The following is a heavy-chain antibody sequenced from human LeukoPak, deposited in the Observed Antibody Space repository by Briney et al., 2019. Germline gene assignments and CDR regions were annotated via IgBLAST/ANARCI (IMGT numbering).Heavy chain of an antibody. CDR3: ARDPGGNDAFDI. J-gene: IGHJ3*02. CDR2: IYYSGGT. CDR1: GGSISSYY. Sequence: SETLSLTCTVSGGSISSYYWSWIRQPPGKGLEWIGYIYYSGGTNYNPSLKSRVTISVDTSKNQFSLKLSSVTAADTAVYYCARDPGGNDAFDIWGQGTMVTVSS. V-gene: IGHV4-59*01. D-gene: IGHD2-15*01.